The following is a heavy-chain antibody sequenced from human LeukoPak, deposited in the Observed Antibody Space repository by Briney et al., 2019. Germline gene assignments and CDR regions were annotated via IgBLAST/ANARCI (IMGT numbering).Heavy chain of an antibody. CDR1: GDTFTSYY. V-gene: IGHV1-46*01. CDR2: INPSGGST. Sequence: ASVKVSCKASGDTFTSYYMHWVRHAPGQGLEWMGIINPSGGSTSYAQKFQGRVTMTRDTSTSTVYMELSSLRSEDTAVYYCAREGRCLQLTVPSYGMDVWGQGTTVTVSS. CDR3: AREGRCLQLTVPSYGMDV. J-gene: IGHJ6*02. D-gene: IGHD5/OR15-5a*01.